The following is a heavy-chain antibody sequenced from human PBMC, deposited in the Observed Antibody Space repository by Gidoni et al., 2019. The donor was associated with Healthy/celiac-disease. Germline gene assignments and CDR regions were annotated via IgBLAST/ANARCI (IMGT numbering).Heavy chain of an antibody. Sequence: QVQLVQAGAEVKKPGSSVKVSCKASGGTFSSYAISWVRRAPGQGLEWMGGIIPIFGTANYAPQFPGRVTLTADESTSTAYMELSSLRSEDTAVYYCARAEYRYNWFDPWGQGTLVTVSS. CDR3: ARAEYRYNWFDP. CDR1: GGTFSSYA. V-gene: IGHV1-69*01. D-gene: IGHD2-2*02. CDR2: IIPIFGTA. J-gene: IGHJ5*02.